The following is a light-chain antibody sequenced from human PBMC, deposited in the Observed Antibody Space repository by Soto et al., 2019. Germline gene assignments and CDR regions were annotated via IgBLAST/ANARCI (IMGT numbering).Light chain of an antibody. J-gene: IGLJ1*01. V-gene: IGLV2-8*01. CDR3: LSYTGNTYV. CDR1: SSDVGRHNY. CDR2: EVS. Sequence: QSALTQPHSASGSPGQSVTISCTGTSSDVGRHNYVSWYQQHPGKAPKLVIYEVSKRPSGVPNRFSGSKSGNTASLTVSGLQDEDEAEYYCLSYTGNTYVFGTGTKVTVL.